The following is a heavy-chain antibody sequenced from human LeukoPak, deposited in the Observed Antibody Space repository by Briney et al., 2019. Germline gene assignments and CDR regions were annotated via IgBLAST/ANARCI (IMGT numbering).Heavy chain of an antibody. CDR2: INPNSGGT. Sequence: ASVKVSCKASGYTFTGYYMHWVRQAPGQGLEWMGRINPNSGGTNYAQKFQGRVTMTRDTSISTAHMELSRLRSDDTAVYYCAILLWFGELSRRDYWGQGTLVTVSS. D-gene: IGHD3-10*01. J-gene: IGHJ4*02. CDR1: GYTFTGYY. V-gene: IGHV1-2*06. CDR3: AILLWFGELSRRDY.